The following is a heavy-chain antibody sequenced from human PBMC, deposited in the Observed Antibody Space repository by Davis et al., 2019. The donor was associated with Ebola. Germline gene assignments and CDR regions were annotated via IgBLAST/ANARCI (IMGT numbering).Heavy chain of an antibody. CDR3: AKGGTRTSITDY. Sequence: SETLSLTCTVSGGSVSSGYYYWSWVRQPPGKGLEWIGYIYYSGSTNYNPSLKSRVTISVDTSQNQFSLNLSSVTAADTAVYYCAKGGTRTSITDYWGQGTLVTVSS. J-gene: IGHJ4*02. CDR1: GGSVSSGYYY. D-gene: IGHD1-14*01. V-gene: IGHV4-61*01. CDR2: IYYSGST.